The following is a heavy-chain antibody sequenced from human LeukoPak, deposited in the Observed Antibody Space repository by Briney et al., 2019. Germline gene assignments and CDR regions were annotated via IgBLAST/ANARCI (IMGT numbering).Heavy chain of an antibody. V-gene: IGHV1-18*04. CDR2: ISAYNGDT. CDR3: ARATAGDVDY. D-gene: IGHD3-16*01. CDR1: GYTFTSYG. J-gene: IGHJ4*02. Sequence: ASVKVSCKASGYTFTSYGISWVRQAPGQGLEWMGWISAYNGDTNYAQKLQGRVTMTTDTSTTTVYMELRSLRSDDTAMYFCARATAGDVDYWGRGTLVTVSS.